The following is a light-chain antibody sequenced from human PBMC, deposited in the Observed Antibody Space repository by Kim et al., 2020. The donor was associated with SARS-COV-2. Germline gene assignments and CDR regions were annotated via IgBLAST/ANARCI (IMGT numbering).Light chain of an antibody. CDR1: QSVSGW. Sequence: DIQMTQSPSSLSASAGDRVTITCRASQSVSGWLNWYQQKPGKAPHLLIYRTSILQSEVPPRFSGSASGTDFTLTIDSLQPEDFATYYCQQSYDFPRTFGQGTKVDLK. CDR2: RTS. J-gene: IGKJ1*01. CDR3: QQSYDFPRT. V-gene: IGKV1-39*01.